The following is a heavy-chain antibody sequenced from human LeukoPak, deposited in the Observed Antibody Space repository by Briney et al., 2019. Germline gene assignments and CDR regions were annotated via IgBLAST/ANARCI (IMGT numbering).Heavy chain of an antibody. V-gene: IGHV3-30*18. Sequence: GGSLRLSCAASGFTFRSYGMHWVCEAPGKGLEWVAVISYDGSNKYYADSVKGRFTISRDNSKNTLYLQMNSLRAEDTAVYYCAKDLSIVATAFDYWGQGTLVPVSS. J-gene: IGHJ4*02. CDR2: ISYDGSNK. CDR1: GFTFRSYG. CDR3: AKDLSIVATAFDY. D-gene: IGHD5-12*01.